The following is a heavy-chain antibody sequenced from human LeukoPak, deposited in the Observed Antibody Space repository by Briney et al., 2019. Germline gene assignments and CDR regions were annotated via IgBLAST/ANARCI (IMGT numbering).Heavy chain of an antibody. Sequence: ASVNVSFKASGYIFTNYHIHWVRQAPGQGLEWVVVINPSSGNTNYAENFQGRVTMTRDTSTSTVYMELRSLRSEDTAVYYCARDSITNFVVVNEGNYYYMDVWGKGTTVTVSS. J-gene: IGHJ6*03. V-gene: IGHV1-46*03. CDR2: INPSSGNT. CDR1: GYIFTNYH. CDR3: ARDSITNFVVVNEGNYYYMDV. D-gene: IGHD3-3*01.